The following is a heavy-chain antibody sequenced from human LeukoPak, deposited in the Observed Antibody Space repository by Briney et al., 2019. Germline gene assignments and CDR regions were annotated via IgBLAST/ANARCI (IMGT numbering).Heavy chain of an antibody. CDR1: GYTFTGYY. D-gene: IGHD2-15*01. CDR2: INPNSGGT. Sequence: ASVKVSCKASGYTFTGYYMHWVRQAPGQGLEWMGWINPNSGGTNYAQKFQGRVTMTRDTSISTAYMELSRLRSDDTAVYYCARDARYCSGGSCYPLGYWGQGTLATVSS. V-gene: IGHV1-2*02. J-gene: IGHJ4*02. CDR3: ARDARYCSGGSCYPLGY.